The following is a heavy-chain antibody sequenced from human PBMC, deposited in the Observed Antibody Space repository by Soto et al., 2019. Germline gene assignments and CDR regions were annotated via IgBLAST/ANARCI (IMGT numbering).Heavy chain of an antibody. CDR3: VKDVLPGGADY. CDR1: GFTSNDYA. Sequence: EVKLVESGGGLVQPGRSLRLACAASGFTSNDYAMHWVRQAPGKGLEWVSGIYYNSDRIDYGDSVKGRFATSRDNAKNSLYLQMNSLRPEDTAVYYCVKDVLPGGADYWGPGTLVTVSS. D-gene: IGHD3-16*01. J-gene: IGHJ4*02. V-gene: IGHV3-9*02. CDR2: IYYNSDRI.